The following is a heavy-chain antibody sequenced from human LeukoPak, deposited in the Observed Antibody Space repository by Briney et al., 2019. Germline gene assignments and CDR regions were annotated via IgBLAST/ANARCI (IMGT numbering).Heavy chain of an antibody. J-gene: IGHJ6*03. CDR2: INHSGST. V-gene: IGHV4-34*01. Sequence: SETLSLTCALYGGSFSGYYWSWIRQPPGKGLDWIGEINHSGSTNYNPSLKSRVTISVDTSKNQFSPRLSSVTAADTAVYYCARRVRVSGSRIAAAGTSVASYYYYMDVWGKGTTVTVSS. D-gene: IGHD6-13*01. CDR1: GGSFSGYY. CDR3: ARRVRVSGSRIAAAGTSVASYYYYMDV.